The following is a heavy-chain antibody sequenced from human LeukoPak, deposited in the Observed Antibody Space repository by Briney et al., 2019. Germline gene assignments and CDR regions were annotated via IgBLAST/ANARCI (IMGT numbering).Heavy chain of an antibody. V-gene: IGHV3-9*01. Sequence: SGGSLRLSCAASGFTVDHYAMHWVRQAPGKGLEWVSVINWNSATIDYADSVKGRFTISRDNAKNSLYLQMNSLRVEDTALYYCAKGAAYSYIIRYYMDVWGKGTTVTIPS. CDR1: GFTVDHYA. CDR3: AKGAAYSYIIRYYMDV. D-gene: IGHD5-18*01. J-gene: IGHJ6*03. CDR2: INWNSATI.